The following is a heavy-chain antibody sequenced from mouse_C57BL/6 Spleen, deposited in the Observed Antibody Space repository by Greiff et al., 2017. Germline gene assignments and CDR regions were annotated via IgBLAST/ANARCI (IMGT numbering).Heavy chain of an antibody. Sequence: QVQLQQPGAELVKPGASVKLSCKASGYTFTSYWMHWVKQRPGQGLEWIGMIHPNSGSTNYNEKFQSKATLTVDKSSRTAYMQLSSLTSEDSAVYYCSSPLTGSSDYWGQGTTLTVSS. V-gene: IGHV1-64*01. J-gene: IGHJ2*01. D-gene: IGHD4-1*01. CDR1: GYTFTSYW. CDR3: SSPLTGSSDY. CDR2: IHPNSGST.